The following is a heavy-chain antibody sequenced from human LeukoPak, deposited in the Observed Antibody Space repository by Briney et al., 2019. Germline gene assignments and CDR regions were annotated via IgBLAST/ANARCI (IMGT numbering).Heavy chain of an antibody. CDR3: AKRVVAATLYYFDY. Sequence: GGSLRLSCAASGFTFSRYAMSWVRQAPGKGLEWVSAISGSGGSTYYADSVKGRFTISRDNSKNTLYLQMNSLRAEDTAVYYCAKRVVAATLYYFDYWGQGTLVTVSS. J-gene: IGHJ4*02. D-gene: IGHD2-15*01. CDR2: ISGSGGST. CDR1: GFTFSRYA. V-gene: IGHV3-23*01.